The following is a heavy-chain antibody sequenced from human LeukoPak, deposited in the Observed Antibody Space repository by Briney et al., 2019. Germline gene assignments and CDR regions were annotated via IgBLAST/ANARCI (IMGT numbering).Heavy chain of an antibody. Sequence: PGGSLRLSCAASGFTFSSYGMHWVRQAPGKGLEWVAVISYDGSNKYYADSVKGRFTIPRDNSKNTLYLQMNSLRAEDTAVYYCAKEGYDFESSGSDNWGQGTLVTVSS. CDR3: AKEGYDFESSGSDN. J-gene: IGHJ4*02. D-gene: IGHD3-22*01. V-gene: IGHV3-30*18. CDR1: GFTFSSYG. CDR2: ISYDGSNK.